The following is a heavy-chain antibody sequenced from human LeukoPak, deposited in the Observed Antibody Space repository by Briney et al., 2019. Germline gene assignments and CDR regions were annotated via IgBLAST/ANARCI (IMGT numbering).Heavy chain of an antibody. Sequence: GGSLRPSCAASGITFSSYGMSWVRQAPGKGLEWVSSISSTGGTTYYADSVKGRFTISRDNSKNTLYLQMNSLRAEDTAVYYCAKDGYYYGSGSHFDYWGQGTLVTVSS. CDR1: GITFSSYG. J-gene: IGHJ4*02. D-gene: IGHD3-10*01. CDR2: ISSTGGTT. CDR3: AKDGYYYGSGSHFDY. V-gene: IGHV3-23*01.